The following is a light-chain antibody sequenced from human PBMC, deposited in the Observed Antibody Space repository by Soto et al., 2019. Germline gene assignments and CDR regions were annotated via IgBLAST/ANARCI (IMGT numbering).Light chain of an antibody. CDR2: DNN. CDR3: GSWDRSLTNV. J-gene: IGLJ1*01. CDR1: SSNIGNNF. Sequence: QSVLTQPPSVSAAPGQKVTISCSGSSSNIGNNFVTWYQQLPGTAPKLLIYDNNKRPSGIPDRFSGSQSGTSATLGITGLQTGDEAVYYCGSWDRSLTNVFATGPKDTVL. V-gene: IGLV1-51*01.